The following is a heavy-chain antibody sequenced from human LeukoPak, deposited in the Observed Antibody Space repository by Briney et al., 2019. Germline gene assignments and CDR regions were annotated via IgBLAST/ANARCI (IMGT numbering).Heavy chain of an antibody. D-gene: IGHD6-19*01. CDR2: IYYSGST. CDR3: ARRTVAGKNGWYFDL. CDR1: GGSISSYY. V-gene: IGHV4-59*08. Sequence: SETLSLTCTVSGGSISSYYWSWIRQPPGKGLEWIGYIYYSGSTNYNPSLKSRVTISVDTSKNQFSLRLSSVTAADTAVYYCARRTVAGKNGWYFDLWGRGTLVTVSS. J-gene: IGHJ2*01.